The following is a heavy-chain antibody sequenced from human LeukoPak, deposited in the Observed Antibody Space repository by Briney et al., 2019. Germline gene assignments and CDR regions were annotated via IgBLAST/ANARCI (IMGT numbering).Heavy chain of an antibody. CDR2: INQDGSEK. J-gene: IGHJ4*02. Sequence: GGSVRLSCAASGFTFTNYWMTWVRQAPGKGLGWVANINQDGSEKYYVDFLKGRFTISRDDAKNSVYLQMNSLRAEDTAVYYCARDRQSGSYYPPGSFDYWGQGTLVTVSS. CDR3: ARDRQSGSYYPPGSFDY. V-gene: IGHV3-7*04. CDR1: GFTFTNYW. D-gene: IGHD1-26*01.